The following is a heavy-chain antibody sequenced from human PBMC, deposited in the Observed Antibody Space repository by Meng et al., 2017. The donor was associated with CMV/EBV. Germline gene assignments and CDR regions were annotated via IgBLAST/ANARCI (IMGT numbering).Heavy chain of an antibody. CDR3: AAEYVYYYGSGSYYSPLYYYYGMDD. CDR1: GGTFSSYA. D-gene: IGHD3-10*01. J-gene: IGHJ6*02. Sequence: SSVKVPCKASGGTFSSYAICWVRQAPGQGLEWMGGIIPIFGTANYAQRIQGRVTITTDESTSTAYMELSSLRSEDTAVYYCAAEYVYYYGSGSYYSPLYYYYGMDDWGQGTTVTVSS. CDR2: IIPIFGTA. V-gene: IGHV1-69*05.